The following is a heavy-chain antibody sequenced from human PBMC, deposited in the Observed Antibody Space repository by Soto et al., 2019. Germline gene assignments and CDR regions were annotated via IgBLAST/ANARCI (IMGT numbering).Heavy chain of an antibody. CDR3: AKEDYQLLDSLYYYDGMDV. Sequence: ASVKVSCKASGGTFSSYAISWVRQAPGQGLEWMGGIIPIFGSANYAQKFQGRVTITADESTSTAYMELSGLRSEDTAVYYCAKEDYQLLDSLYYYDGMDVWGQGTAVTVSS. J-gene: IGHJ6*02. V-gene: IGHV1-69*13. CDR2: IIPIFGSA. CDR1: GGTFSSYA. D-gene: IGHD2-2*01.